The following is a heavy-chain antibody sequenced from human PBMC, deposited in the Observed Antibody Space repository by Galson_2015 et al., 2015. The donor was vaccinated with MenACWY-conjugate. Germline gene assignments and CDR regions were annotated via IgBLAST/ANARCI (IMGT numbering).Heavy chain of an antibody. J-gene: IGHJ4*02. CDR3: AKPISSYYDFMTGDS. CDR1: GFTFSNYA. V-gene: IGHV3-23*01. D-gene: IGHD3-3*01. CDR2: INNRGSAT. Sequence: SLKLSCAASGFTFSNYAMTWVRQAPGKGLEWVSSINNRGSATYYVDSVKGRFTISRDNSKNTLFLQMNSLRDEDTALYYCAKPISSYYDFMTGDSWGQGTLVTVSS.